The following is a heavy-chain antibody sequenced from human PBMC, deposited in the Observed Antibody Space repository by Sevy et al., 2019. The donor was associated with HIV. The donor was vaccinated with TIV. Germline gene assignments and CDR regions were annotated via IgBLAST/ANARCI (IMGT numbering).Heavy chain of an antibody. CDR2: MNPNRGNT. V-gene: IGHV1-8*01. J-gene: IGHJ4*02. Sequence: ASVKVSCKASGYTFTSYDINWVRQATGQGLEWMGWMNPNRGNTGYAQKFQGRVTMTRNTSISTAYMELSSLRSEDTAVYYCARDLLYDSSGYYYEYDYWGQGTLVTVSS. D-gene: IGHD3-22*01. CDR1: GYTFTSYD. CDR3: ARDLLYDSSGYYYEYDY.